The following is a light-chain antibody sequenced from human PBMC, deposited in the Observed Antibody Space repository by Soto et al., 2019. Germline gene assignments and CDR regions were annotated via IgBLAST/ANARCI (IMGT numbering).Light chain of an antibody. V-gene: IGLV2-14*01. Sequence: QSALAQPASVSGSPGQSITISCTGTSSDVGGHDYVSWYQQHPGKARKLIIYEVRNRPSGVSNRFSGSKSGNTASLTISGLQAEDEADYYCSSYSSTTLVFGTGTKVTVL. CDR2: EVR. CDR3: SSYSSTTLV. CDR1: SSDVGGHDY. J-gene: IGLJ1*01.